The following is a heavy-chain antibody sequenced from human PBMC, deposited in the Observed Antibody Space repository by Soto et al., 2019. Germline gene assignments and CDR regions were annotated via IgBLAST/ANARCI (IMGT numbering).Heavy chain of an antibody. J-gene: IGHJ6*02. Sequence: QVQLVQSGAEVKKPGSSVKVSCKASGGTFSSYTTSWVRQAPGQGLEWMGRIIPILGIANYAQKFQGRVTITADKSTSTAYMELSSLRSEDTAVYYCARDKVGEAYYYYYGMDVWGQGTTLIVSS. V-gene: IGHV1-69*08. CDR1: GGTFSSYT. D-gene: IGHD4-17*01. CDR2: IIPILGIA. CDR3: ARDKVGEAYYYYYGMDV.